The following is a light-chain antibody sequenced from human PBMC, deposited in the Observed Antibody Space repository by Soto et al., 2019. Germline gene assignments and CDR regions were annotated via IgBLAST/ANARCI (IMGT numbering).Light chain of an antibody. V-gene: IGKV3D-15*01. CDR2: GAS. CDR1: QSVSNN. J-gene: IGKJ5*01. CDR3: QQYTGPPTT. Sequence: EIVMTQSPATLSVSPGERATLSCRASQSVSNNLAWYQQKSGQAPRLLIYGASTRAAGIPDRFSGSGSGTDFTLTITRLEPEDSAVYFCQQYTGPPTTFGQGTRLEIK.